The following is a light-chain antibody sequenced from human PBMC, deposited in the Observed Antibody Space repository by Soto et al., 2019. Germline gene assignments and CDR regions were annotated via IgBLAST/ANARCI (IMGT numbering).Light chain of an antibody. CDR1: QNVRSY. V-gene: IGKV3-15*01. CDR2: GAS. CDR3: QQYQDWPKT. J-gene: IGKJ1*01. Sequence: ETVMTQSPATLSVPGGEGVVLSCRASQNVRSYLAWYQLRPGQAPRVLIYGASTRASGIPGRFSGSGSGTEFTLTIDSLQSEDSAVYYCQQYQDWPKTFGQGTKVEIK.